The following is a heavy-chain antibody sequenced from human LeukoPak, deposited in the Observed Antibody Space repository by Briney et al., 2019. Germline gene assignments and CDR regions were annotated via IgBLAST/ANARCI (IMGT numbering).Heavy chain of an antibody. CDR1: GFTFSSYA. CDR2: ISGSGGST. J-gene: IGHJ4*02. V-gene: IGHV3-23*01. Sequence: PGGSLRLSCAASGFTFSSYAMSWVRQAPGKGLEWVSAISGSGGSTYYADSVKGRFTISRDNSKNTLYLQMNSLRAEDTAAYYCAKDGPPIVVVVAATPGYFDYWGQGTLVTVSS. D-gene: IGHD2-15*01. CDR3: AKDGPPIVVVVAATPGYFDY.